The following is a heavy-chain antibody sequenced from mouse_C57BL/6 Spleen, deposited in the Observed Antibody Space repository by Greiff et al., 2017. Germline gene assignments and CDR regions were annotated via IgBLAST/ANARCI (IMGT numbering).Heavy chain of an antibody. CDR1: GYTFTSYW. V-gene: IGHV1-53*01. CDR3: APNWDDYAMDY. J-gene: IGHJ4*01. Sequence: QVQLQQPGTELVQPGASVKLSCKASGYTFTSYWMHWVKQRPGQGLEWIGNINPSNGGTNYNEKFKSKATLTVDNTSSTAYMQLSSLTSEDSAVYYCAPNWDDYAMDYWGQGTSVTVSS. D-gene: IGHD4-1*01. CDR2: INPSNGGT.